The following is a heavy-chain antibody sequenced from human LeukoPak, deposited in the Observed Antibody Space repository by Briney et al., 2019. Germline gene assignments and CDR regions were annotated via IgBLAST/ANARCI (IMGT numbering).Heavy chain of an antibody. CDR1: GFSLSTSGVG. Sequence: SGPTLVNPTQTLTLTCTFSGFSLSTSGVGVGWIRRPPGMALDLLALVYWDDDKRYSPSLKSRLTITKDTSKKQVVLTMTNMDPVDTATYYCAHKARIGAQFDYWGQGTLVTVSS. CDR3: AHKARIGAQFDY. J-gene: IGHJ4*02. V-gene: IGHV2-5*02. D-gene: IGHD6-25*01. CDR2: VYWDDDK.